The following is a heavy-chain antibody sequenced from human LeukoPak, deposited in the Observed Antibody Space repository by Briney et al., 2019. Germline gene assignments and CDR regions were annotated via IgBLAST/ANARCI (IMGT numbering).Heavy chain of an antibody. V-gene: IGHV3-21*01. CDR1: GFTFSSYW. Sequence: GGSLGLSCAASGFTFSSYWMHWVRQAPGKGLEWVSSISSSSSYIYYADSVKGRFTISRDNAKNSLYLQMNSLRAEDTAVYYCARGESKYYDSSGGDYFDYWGQGTLVTVSS. CDR3: ARGESKYYDSSGGDYFDY. D-gene: IGHD3-22*01. J-gene: IGHJ4*02. CDR2: ISSSSSYI.